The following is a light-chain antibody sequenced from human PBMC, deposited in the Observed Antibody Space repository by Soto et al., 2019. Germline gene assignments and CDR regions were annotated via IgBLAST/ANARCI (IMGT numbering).Light chain of an antibody. Sequence: QSVLTQPAPVSGSPGQSITISCTGTGSDVGGYNYVSWYQQHPGKAPKLMIYEVNKRPSGVPDRFSGSKSGNTASLTVSGLQAEDEADYYCSSYAGSSNVFGTGTKVTVL. J-gene: IGLJ1*01. CDR1: GSDVGGYNY. V-gene: IGLV2-8*01. CDR3: SSYAGSSNV. CDR2: EVN.